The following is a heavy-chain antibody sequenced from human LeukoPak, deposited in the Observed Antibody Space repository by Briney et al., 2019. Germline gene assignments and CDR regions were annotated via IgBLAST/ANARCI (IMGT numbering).Heavy chain of an antibody. Sequence: SQTLSLTCTVSGGSISSGSYYWSWIRQPAGKGLEWIGRIYTSGSTNYNPSLKSRVTISVDTSKNQFSLKLSSVTAADTAVYYCARESTVVTPDAFDIWGQGTMVTVSS. CDR3: ARESTVVTPDAFDI. J-gene: IGHJ3*02. V-gene: IGHV4-61*02. CDR2: IYTSGST. D-gene: IGHD4-23*01. CDR1: GGSISSGSYY.